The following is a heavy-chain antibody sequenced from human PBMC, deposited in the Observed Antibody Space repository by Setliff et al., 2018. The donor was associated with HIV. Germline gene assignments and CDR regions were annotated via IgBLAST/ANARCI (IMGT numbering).Heavy chain of an antibody. V-gene: IGHV4-61*09. Sequence: SETLSLTCSVSGGSISSGSYYWSWIRQPAGKGLEWIGHIYTSGGSTYNPSLKSRVTISRDTSKNQFSLKLSSLTAADTAVYYCARGRGSYWGQGTLVTVSS. J-gene: IGHJ4*02. CDR1: GGSISSGSYY. CDR3: ARGRGSY. D-gene: IGHD1-26*01. CDR2: IYTSGGS.